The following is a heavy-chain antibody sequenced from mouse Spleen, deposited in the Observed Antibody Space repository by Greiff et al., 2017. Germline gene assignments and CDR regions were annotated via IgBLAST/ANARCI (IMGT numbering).Heavy chain of an antibody. Sequence: QVHVKQSGAELVRPGASVTLSCKASGYTFTDYEMHWVQQTPVHGLEWIGAIDPETGGTAYNQKFKGKAILTADKSSSTAYMELRSLTSEDSAVYYCTRGTPYYFDYWGQGTTLTVSS. CDR1: GYTFTDYE. CDR2: IDPETGGT. V-gene: IGHV1-15*01. J-gene: IGHJ2*01. CDR3: TRGTPYYFDY.